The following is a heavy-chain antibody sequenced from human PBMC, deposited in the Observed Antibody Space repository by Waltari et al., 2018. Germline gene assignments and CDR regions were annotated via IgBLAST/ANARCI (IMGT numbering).Heavy chain of an antibody. D-gene: IGHD6-19*01. J-gene: IGHJ4*02. Sequence: QVQLQESGPGLVKPSETLSLTCAVSGYSISSGYYWGWIRQPPGKGLEWIGSIYHSESTYYNPSLKSRVTISVDTSKNQFSLKLSSVTAADTAVYYCVRHVPGIAVAPDYWGQGTLVTVSS. V-gene: IGHV4-38-2*01. CDR2: IYHSEST. CDR3: VRHVPGIAVAPDY. CDR1: GYSISSGYY.